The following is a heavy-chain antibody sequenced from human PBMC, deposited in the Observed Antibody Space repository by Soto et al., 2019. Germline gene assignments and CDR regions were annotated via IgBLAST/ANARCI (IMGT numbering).Heavy chain of an antibody. V-gene: IGHV3-23*01. CDR2: FSDSGGNT. J-gene: IGHJ4*02. CDR3: AKGSSSSPYRSSSY. CDR1: GFAFSSYA. D-gene: IGHD6-6*01. Sequence: EVQLLESGGGLVQPGGSLRLSCAASGFAFSSYAMSWVRQAPGKELEWVSTFSDSGGNTHYADSVKGRFTISRDNSKNTLYLQMDSLRAEDTAVYYCAKGSSSSPYRSSSYWGQGTLVTVSS.